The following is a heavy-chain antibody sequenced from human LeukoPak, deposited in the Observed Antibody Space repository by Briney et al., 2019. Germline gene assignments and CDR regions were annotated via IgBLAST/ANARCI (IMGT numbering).Heavy chain of an antibody. Sequence: ASVKVSCKASGGTFSSYAISWVRQAPGQGLEWMGRIIPILGIANYAQKFQGRVTITADKSTSTAYMELSSLRSEDTAVYYCARDCSSTSCPFDPWGQGTLVTVSS. CDR3: ARDCSSTSCPFDP. J-gene: IGHJ5*02. CDR1: GGTFSSYA. CDR2: IIPILGIA. V-gene: IGHV1-69*04. D-gene: IGHD2-2*01.